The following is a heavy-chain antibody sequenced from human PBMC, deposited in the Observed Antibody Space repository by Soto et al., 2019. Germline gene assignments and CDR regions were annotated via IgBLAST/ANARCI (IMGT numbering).Heavy chain of an antibody. J-gene: IGHJ4*02. V-gene: IGHV3-30*03. Sequence: QVQLVESGGGVVQHGRSLRLPCAASGFTFSNFAMHWVRQAPGKGLEWVAVVSDDGSKKYYADSVKGRFTISRDNSKNTLYLQMNSLSAEDTAAHYCATNRGYSCGLLDYWGQGTLVTVSS. D-gene: IGHD5-18*01. CDR1: GFTFSNFA. CDR3: ATNRGYSCGLLDY. CDR2: VSDDGSKK.